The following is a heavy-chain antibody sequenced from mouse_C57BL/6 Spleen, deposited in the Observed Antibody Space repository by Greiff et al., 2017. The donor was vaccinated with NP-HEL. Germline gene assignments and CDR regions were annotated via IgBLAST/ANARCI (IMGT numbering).Heavy chain of an antibody. V-gene: IGHV1-69*01. CDR3: ASYGSKFAY. Sequence: VQGVESGAELVMPGASVKLSCKASGYTFTSYWMHWVKQRPGQGLEWIGEIDPSDSYTNYNQKFKGKSTLTVDKSSSTAYMQLSSLTSEDSAVYYCASYGSKFAYWGQGTLVTVSA. CDR2: IDPSDSYT. J-gene: IGHJ3*01. D-gene: IGHD1-1*01. CDR1: GYTFTSYW.